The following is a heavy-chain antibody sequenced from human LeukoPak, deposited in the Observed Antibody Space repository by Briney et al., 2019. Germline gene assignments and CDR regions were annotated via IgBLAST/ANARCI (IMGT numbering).Heavy chain of an antibody. V-gene: IGHV3-33*06. CDR3: AKDSLGYCSSTSCYSYNWFDS. D-gene: IGHD2-2*01. CDR1: GFTFSTYG. CDR2: IWYDGSSK. Sequence: PGGSLRLSCVASGFTFSTYGMHWVRQAPGKGLEWVAVIWYDGSSKYYADSVKGRFTISRDNSKNTLYLQMNSLRAEDTAVYYCAKDSLGYCSSTSCYSYNWFDSWGQGILVTVSS. J-gene: IGHJ5*01.